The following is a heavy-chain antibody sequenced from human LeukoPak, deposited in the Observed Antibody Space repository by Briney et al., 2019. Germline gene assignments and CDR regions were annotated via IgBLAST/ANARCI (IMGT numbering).Heavy chain of an antibody. J-gene: IGHJ4*02. CDR2: IYYSGST. D-gene: IGHD3-16*01. Sequence: PSETLSRTCTVSGGSISSSSYYWGWIRQPPGKGLEWIGSIYYSGSTYYNPSLKSRVTISVDTSKNQFSLKLSSVTAADTAVYYCARGLAYAGEDHPSTLDYWGQGTLVTVSS. CDR3: ARGLAYAGEDHPSTLDY. V-gene: IGHV4-39*01. CDR1: GGSISSSSYY.